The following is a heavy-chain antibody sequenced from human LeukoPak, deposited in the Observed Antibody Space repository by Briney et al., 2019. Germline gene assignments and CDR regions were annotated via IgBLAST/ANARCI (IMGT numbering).Heavy chain of an antibody. CDR2: ITSSGVNT. V-gene: IGHV3-23*01. Sequence: GGSLRLSCAASGFTFSSSAMNWARQTPGKGLEWVSTITSSGVNTYYADSVKGRCTISRDNSKNTLYLQMNSLRADDTAVYYCAKHRGDYWGQGTLVTVSS. CDR1: GFTFSSSA. J-gene: IGHJ4*02. D-gene: IGHD3-10*01. CDR3: AKHRGDY.